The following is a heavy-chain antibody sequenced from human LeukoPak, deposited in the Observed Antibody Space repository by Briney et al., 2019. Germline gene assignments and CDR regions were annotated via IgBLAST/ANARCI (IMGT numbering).Heavy chain of an antibody. CDR1: GFTFNSYW. CDR3: AREFEATGFWALDY. D-gene: IGHD3-16*01. Sequence: GGSLRLSCKVSGFTFNSYWMHWVRQAPGKGLVWVVRMNNDGRVISYADSVKGRFTISRDNAKNTLYLQMNSLRAEDTAVYYCAREFEATGFWALDYWGQGTLVTASS. J-gene: IGHJ4*02. CDR2: MNNDGRVI. V-gene: IGHV3-74*01.